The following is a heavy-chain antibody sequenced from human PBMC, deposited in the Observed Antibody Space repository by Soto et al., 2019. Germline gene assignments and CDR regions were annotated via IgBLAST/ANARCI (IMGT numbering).Heavy chain of an antibody. Sequence: SETLSLTCTVSAASFSKYYWTWIRQPPGKGLEWIGYIYFNGNTKYNPSLEGRLTISIDTSKKEFSLKLTSATAADAAVYYCASVTFGGIVLAHWGQGTLVTVSS. CDR1: AASFSKYY. D-gene: IGHD3-16*01. V-gene: IGHV4-59*01. CDR3: ASVTFGGIVLAH. CDR2: IYFNGNT. J-gene: IGHJ4*02.